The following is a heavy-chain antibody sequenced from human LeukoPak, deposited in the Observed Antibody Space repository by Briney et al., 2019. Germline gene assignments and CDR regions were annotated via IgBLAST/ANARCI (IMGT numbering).Heavy chain of an antibody. CDR2: IYYSGSS. Sequence: PSETLSLTCTVSGGSFSTSNYYWAWIRQPPGRGLAWFGSIYYSGSSYYNPSLKTRATTSVDTSGNQFSLKLTSVTAADTAVYYCARGYVFCTNGVCPFDYWGQGTLVTVSS. CDR1: GGSFSTSNYY. D-gene: IGHD2-8*01. J-gene: IGHJ4*02. V-gene: IGHV4-39*07. CDR3: ARGYVFCTNGVCPFDY.